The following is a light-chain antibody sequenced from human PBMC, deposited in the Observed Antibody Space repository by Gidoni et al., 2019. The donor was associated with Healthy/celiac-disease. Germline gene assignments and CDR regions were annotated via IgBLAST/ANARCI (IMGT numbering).Light chain of an antibody. CDR3: CSYAGSYTVV. CDR2: DVS. CDR1: SSDVGCYTY. J-gene: IGLJ2*01. V-gene: IGLV2-11*01. Sequence: QAALTQPRSVSGSPGQSVTISCTGTSSDVGCYTYVSCYQQHPAKAHKLMIYDVSKRPSGVPDRFSGSKSGTTASLTISGLQAEDEADYYCCSYAGSYTVVFGGGTKLTVL.